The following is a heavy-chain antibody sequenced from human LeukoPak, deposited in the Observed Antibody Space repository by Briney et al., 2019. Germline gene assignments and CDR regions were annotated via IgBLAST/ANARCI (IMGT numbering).Heavy chain of an antibody. CDR1: DFNFRSNW. CDR3: ARNRAAAGPYYFDY. D-gene: IGHD6-13*01. Sequence: GGSLRLSCVASDFNFRSNWMDWVRQAPGKGLEWVANIKGDGSEKNYVDSVKGRFSISRDNAKNSLYLQMNSLRAEDTAVYYCARNRAAAGPYYFDYWGQGTLVTVSS. V-gene: IGHV3-7*01. J-gene: IGHJ4*02. CDR2: IKGDGSEK.